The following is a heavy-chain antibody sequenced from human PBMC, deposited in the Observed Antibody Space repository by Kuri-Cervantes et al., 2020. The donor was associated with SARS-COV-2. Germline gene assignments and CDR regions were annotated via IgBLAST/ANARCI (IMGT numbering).Heavy chain of an antibody. CDR3: ARADPSITIFGVVIIGAFEI. Sequence: SCTFSGGSISSYYWSWIRQPPGKGLEWIGYIYCSGSTNYNPSLKSRVTISVDTPKNQFSLKLSSVTAADTAVYYCARADPSITIFGVVIIGAFEIWGQGTMVTVSS. CDR2: IYCSGST. J-gene: IGHJ3*02. D-gene: IGHD3-3*01. CDR1: GGSISSYY. V-gene: IGHV4-59*01.